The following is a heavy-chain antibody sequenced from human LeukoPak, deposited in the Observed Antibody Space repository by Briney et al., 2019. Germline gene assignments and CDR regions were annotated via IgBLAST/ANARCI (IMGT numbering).Heavy chain of an antibody. V-gene: IGHV3-48*01. CDR3: ARELYSSSSVYPYYYMDV. J-gene: IGHJ6*03. CDR1: RFTFSSYS. Sequence: PGGPLRLSCAASRFTFSSYSVNWVRQAPGKGLEWVSYISSSSSTKYYADSVKGRFSISRDNAKNSLYLQMNSLRAEDTAVYYCARELYSSSSVYPYYYMDVWGKGTTVTVSS. D-gene: IGHD6-6*01. CDR2: ISSSSSTK.